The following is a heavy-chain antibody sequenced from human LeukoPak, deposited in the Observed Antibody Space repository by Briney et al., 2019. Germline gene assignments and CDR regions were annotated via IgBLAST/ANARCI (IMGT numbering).Heavy chain of an antibody. Sequence: GSLLLSCAASGFTFISYWMNWVRQAPGKELEWVANIKQDGSEKHYVDSVKGRFTISRDNAKNSVYLQMNSLRAEDTAVYYCAGAGDDFWSAYRFDYWGQGTLVTVSS. CDR3: AGAGDDFWSAYRFDY. J-gene: IGHJ4*02. CDR2: IKQDGSEK. V-gene: IGHV3-7*01. CDR1: GFTFISYW. D-gene: IGHD3-3*01.